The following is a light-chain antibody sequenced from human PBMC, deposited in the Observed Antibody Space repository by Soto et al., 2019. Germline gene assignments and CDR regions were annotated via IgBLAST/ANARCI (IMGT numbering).Light chain of an antibody. Sequence: QPVLTQPRSVSGSPGQSVTISCTGTSSDVGGYNYVSWYQQHPGKAPKLMISDVSKRPSGVPDRFSGSKSGNTASLTISGLQAEDEADYYCCSYAGSNILIFGGGTKLTVL. CDR2: DVS. J-gene: IGLJ2*01. V-gene: IGLV2-11*01. CDR3: CSYAGSNILI. CDR1: SSDVGGYNY.